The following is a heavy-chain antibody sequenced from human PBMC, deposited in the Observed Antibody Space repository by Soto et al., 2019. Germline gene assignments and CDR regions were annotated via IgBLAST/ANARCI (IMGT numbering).Heavy chain of an antibody. D-gene: IGHD3-3*01. Sequence: GGSLRLSCAASGFTFSSYWMSWVRQPPGKGLEWVANIKQDGSEKYYVDSVKGRFTISSDNTKHSLYLQINSLRAEDTAVYYCATYYDFWSGPDPYGMDVWGQGTTVTVSS. CDR3: ATYYDFWSGPDPYGMDV. CDR2: IKQDGSEK. V-gene: IGHV3-7*01. CDR1: GFTFSSYW. J-gene: IGHJ6*02.